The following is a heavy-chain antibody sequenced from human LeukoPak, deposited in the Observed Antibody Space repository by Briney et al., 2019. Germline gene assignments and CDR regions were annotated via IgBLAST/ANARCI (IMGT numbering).Heavy chain of an antibody. D-gene: IGHD3-22*01. J-gene: IGHJ4*02. V-gene: IGHV3-53*01. CDR1: GFTVSSNG. CDR2: IYSGGNT. CDR3: ARRAGDYSHPYDY. Sequence: GGSLRLSCAASGFTVSSNGMSWVRQAPGKGLEWVSFIYSGGNTYYEDSAKGRFTTTSDNYTKNLHLQMNSLRAEDTAMYYCARRAGDYSHPYDYWGQGTLVTVSS.